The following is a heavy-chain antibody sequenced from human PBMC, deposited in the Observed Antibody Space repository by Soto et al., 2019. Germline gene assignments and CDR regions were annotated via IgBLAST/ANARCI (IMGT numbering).Heavy chain of an antibody. J-gene: IGHJ4*02. V-gene: IGHV3-21*01. D-gene: IGHD6-19*01. CDR3: ASVGERRAVSHNFDY. CDR2: ISSSSSYI. Sequence: GGSLRLSCAASGFTFSSYSMNWVRQAPGKGLEWVSSISSSSSYIYYADSVKGRFTISRDNAKNSLYLQMSRLRAEDTAVYYCASVGERRAVSHNFDYWGQGTLVTVSS. CDR1: GFTFSSYS.